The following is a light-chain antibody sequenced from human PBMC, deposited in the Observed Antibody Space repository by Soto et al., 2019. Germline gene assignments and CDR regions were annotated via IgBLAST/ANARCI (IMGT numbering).Light chain of an antibody. Sequence: EIVLTQSPDTLSLSPGERATLSCRASQSVTSSQLVWFQQKPGLAPRLLIYGASSRAAGVPDRFSGSGSGTDFTLTISRLETEDFAVYYCQHYGNSLWTFGQGTKVEIK. CDR1: QSVTSSQ. V-gene: IGKV3-20*01. J-gene: IGKJ1*01. CDR2: GAS. CDR3: QHYGNSLWT.